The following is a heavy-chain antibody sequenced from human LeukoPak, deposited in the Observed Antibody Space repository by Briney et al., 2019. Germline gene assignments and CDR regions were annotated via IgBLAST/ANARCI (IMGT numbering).Heavy chain of an antibody. J-gene: IGHJ3*02. D-gene: IGHD3-16*01. V-gene: IGHV3-21*01. Sequence: GGSLRLSCAASGFTVSNNYMSWVRQAPGKGLEWVSSISSSSSYIYYADSVKGRFTISRDNAKNSLYLQMNSLRAEDTAVYYCARDDGGRAFDIWGQGTMVTVSS. CDR2: ISSSSSYI. CDR3: ARDDGGRAFDI. CDR1: GFTVSNNY.